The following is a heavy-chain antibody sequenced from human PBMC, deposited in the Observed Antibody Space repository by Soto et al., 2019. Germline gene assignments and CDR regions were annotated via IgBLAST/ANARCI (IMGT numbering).Heavy chain of an antibody. J-gene: IGHJ4*02. D-gene: IGHD3-10*01. CDR2: IYSSGST. CDR3: ARSYYYGSGSYYFDY. Sequence: QVQLQESGPGLVKPSETLSLTCTVSGGSTSSYYWSWIRQPPGKGLEWIGYIYSSGSTNYNPSLKSRVTISVDTSKNQFSLKLSSVTAADTAVYYCARSYYYGSGSYYFDYWGQGTLVTVSS. V-gene: IGHV4-59*01. CDR1: GGSTSSYY.